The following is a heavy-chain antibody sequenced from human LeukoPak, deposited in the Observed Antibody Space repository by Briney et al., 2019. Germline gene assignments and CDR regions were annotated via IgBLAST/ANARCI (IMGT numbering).Heavy chain of an antibody. CDR3: ARGCRPYYYGSGSYSD. CDR1: GYTFTSYD. J-gene: IGHJ4*02. CDR2: MNPNSGNT. Sequence: ASVKVSCKASGYTFTSYDINWVRQATGQGLEWMGWMNPNSGNTGYAQKFQGRATMTRNTSISTAYMELSSLRSEDTAVYYCARGCRPYYYGSGSYSDWGQGTLVTVSS. D-gene: IGHD3-10*01. V-gene: IGHV1-8*01.